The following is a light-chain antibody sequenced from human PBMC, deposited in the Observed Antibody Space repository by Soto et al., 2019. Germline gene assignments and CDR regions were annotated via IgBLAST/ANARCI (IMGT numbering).Light chain of an antibody. CDR1: SSDVGNYNY. V-gene: IGLV2-11*01. CDR2: DVN. CDR3: CSYAGSFTVV. Sequence: QSVVTQPHSVSGSPGQSVTISCTGTSSDVGNYNYVSWYQQHPGKAPKLMIYDVNKRPSGVPDRFSGSKSGNTASLTISGLQAEDEADYYCCSYAGSFTVVFGGGTKLTVL. J-gene: IGLJ2*01.